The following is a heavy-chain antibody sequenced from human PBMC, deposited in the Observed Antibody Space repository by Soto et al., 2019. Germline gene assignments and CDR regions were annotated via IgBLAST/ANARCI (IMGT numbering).Heavy chain of an antibody. CDR3: VKKYYNDSVGFYSRDTFDI. D-gene: IGHD3-22*01. Sequence: QLSESGGGLVQPGGSLRLSCAASGFTFNSYAMTWVRQAPGRAMEWVAAISGSGGTKKHAESVVGRFSISRENAKSTVFLQMNSLRAEDTAVYYCVKKYYNDSVGFYSRDTFDIWGQGTTVAVSS. CDR2: ISGSGGTK. V-gene: IGHV3-23*01. J-gene: IGHJ3*02. CDR1: GFTFNSYA.